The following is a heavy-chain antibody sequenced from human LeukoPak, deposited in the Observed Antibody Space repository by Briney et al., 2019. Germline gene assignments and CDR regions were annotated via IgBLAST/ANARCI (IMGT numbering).Heavy chain of an antibody. CDR3: AGDLAGPKWRDQPHWDDS. CDR2: INPNSGGT. CDR1: GYTFTGYY. J-gene: IGHJ4*02. V-gene: IGHV1-2*06. D-gene: IGHD2-2*01. Sequence: ASVKVSCKASGYTFTGYYMHSVRQAPGQGLEWMGRINPNSGGTNYAQKFQGRVTMNRDTSISPAHMELSGLRSEDTAVYYCAGDLAGPKWRDQPHWDDSWGQGTLVTVSS.